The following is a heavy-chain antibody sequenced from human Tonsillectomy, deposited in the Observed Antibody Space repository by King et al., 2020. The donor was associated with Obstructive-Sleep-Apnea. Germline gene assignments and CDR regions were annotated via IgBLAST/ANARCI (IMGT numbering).Heavy chain of an antibody. CDR2: IYHSGST. D-gene: IGHD3-10*01. Sequence: PLQESGPGLVKPSETLSLTCTVSGFSINSGYYWGWIRQPPGEGLEWIGSIYHSGSTYYNPSLKSRVTISLDTSKNQFSVKLSSVTAADTAVYYCARDLKGNWYFDLWGRGTLVTVSS. CDR1: GFSINSGYY. J-gene: IGHJ2*01. V-gene: IGHV4-38-2*02. CDR3: ARDLKGNWYFDL.